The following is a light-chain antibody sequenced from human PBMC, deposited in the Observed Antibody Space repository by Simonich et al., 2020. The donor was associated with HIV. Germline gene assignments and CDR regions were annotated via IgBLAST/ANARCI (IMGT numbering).Light chain of an antibody. V-gene: IGKV3-15*01. CDR3: HQYNNWYT. J-gene: IGKJ2*01. Sequence: EIVMTQSPATLSVSPGERATLSCRASQSISSNLAWYQQKPGQAPRLLIYGASTRATGIPARISGSGSGTEFTLTISSLQSEDFAVYYCHQYNNWYTFGQGTKLEIK. CDR1: QSISSN. CDR2: GAS.